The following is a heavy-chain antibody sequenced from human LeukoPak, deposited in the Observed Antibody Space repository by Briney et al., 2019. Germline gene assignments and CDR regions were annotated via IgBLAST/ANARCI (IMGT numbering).Heavy chain of an antibody. CDR3: AKGGKWDVTPFDY. D-gene: IGHD1-26*01. V-gene: IGHV3-23*01. J-gene: IGHJ4*02. Sequence: GGSLRLSCAASGFTFGSYSMNWVRQAPGKGLEWVSTISGGGGSTYYADPVKGRFTISRDNSKNTLYLQVNSLRAEDTAVYYCAKGGKWDVTPFDYWGQGTLVTVSS. CDR1: GFTFGSYS. CDR2: ISGGGGST.